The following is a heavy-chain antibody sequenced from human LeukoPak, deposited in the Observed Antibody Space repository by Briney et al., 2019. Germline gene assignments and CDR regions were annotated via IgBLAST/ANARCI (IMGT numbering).Heavy chain of an antibody. V-gene: IGHV3-21*01. CDR3: ARISDGIFGDPAWYFDL. CDR1: GFTFSSYS. CDR2: ISSSSSYI. Sequence: PGGSLRLSCAASGFTFSSYSMNWVRQAPGKGLEWVSSISSSSSYIYYADSVKGRFTISRDNAKNSLYLQMNSLRAEDTAVYYCARISDGIFGDPAWYFDLWGRGTLVTVSS. J-gene: IGHJ2*01. D-gene: IGHD3-10*01.